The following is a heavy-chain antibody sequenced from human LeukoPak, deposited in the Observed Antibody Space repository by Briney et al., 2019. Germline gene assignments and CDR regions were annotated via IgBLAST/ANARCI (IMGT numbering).Heavy chain of an antibody. CDR2: ISSSSSYI. D-gene: IGHD6-13*01. Sequence: PGGSLRLSCAASGFTFSSYSMNWVRQAPGKGLEWVSSISSSSSYIYYADSVKGRFTISRDNAKNSLYLQMNSLRAEDTAVYYCARLAAAPSYYYYMDVWGKGTTVTVSS. CDR1: GFTFSSYS. J-gene: IGHJ6*03. CDR3: ARLAAAPSYYYYMDV. V-gene: IGHV3-21*01.